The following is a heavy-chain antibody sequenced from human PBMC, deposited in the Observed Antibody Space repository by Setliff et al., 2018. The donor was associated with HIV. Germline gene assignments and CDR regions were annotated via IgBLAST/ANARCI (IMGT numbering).Heavy chain of an antibody. CDR1: GYTFTSYY. J-gene: IGHJ4*02. CDR3: ATAQGIATANFDY. D-gene: IGHD6-13*01. CDR2: INPSGGST. Sequence: ASVKVSCKASGYTFTSYYMHWVRQAPGQGLEWMGIINPSGGSTSYAQKFQGRVTMTRDTSTSTVYMELRSLRSDDTAIYYCATAQGIATANFDYWGQGTLVTVSS. V-gene: IGHV1-46*01.